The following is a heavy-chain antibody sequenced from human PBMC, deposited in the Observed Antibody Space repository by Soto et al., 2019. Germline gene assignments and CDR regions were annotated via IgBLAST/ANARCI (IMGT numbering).Heavy chain of an antibody. CDR2: IYHSGST. CDR3: VRESVASGPNYFDT. V-gene: IGHV4-4*02. Sequence: SETLSLTCAGSGGSISSSNWWSLVRQPPGKGLEWIGEIYHSGSTYYNPSLKSRVTISVDRSENQFSLKLTSVTAADTAVYYCVRESVASGPNYFDTWGPGTLVTVSS. J-gene: IGHJ5*02. D-gene: IGHD6-6*01. CDR1: GGSISSSNW.